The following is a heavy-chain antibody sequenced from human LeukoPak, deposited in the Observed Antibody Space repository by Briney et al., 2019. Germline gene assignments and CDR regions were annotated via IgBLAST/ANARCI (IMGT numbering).Heavy chain of an antibody. CDR1: GGSISSDDYY. CDR3: ASTVYCGGDCYPGGWFDP. J-gene: IGHJ5*02. D-gene: IGHD2-21*02. CDR2: IYHGGST. Sequence: PSQTLSLTCTVSGGSISSDDYYWSWIRQPPGKGLEWIGYIYHGGSTYYNPSLESRVTISVDRSKNQFSLKLSSVTAADTAVYYCASTVYCGGDCYPGGWFDPWGQGTLVTVSS. V-gene: IGHV4-30-2*01.